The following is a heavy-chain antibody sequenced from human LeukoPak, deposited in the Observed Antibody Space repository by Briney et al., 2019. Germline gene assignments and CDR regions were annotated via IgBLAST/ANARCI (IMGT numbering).Heavy chain of an antibody. CDR1: RVTFTNYA. CDR3: AKVPAGNKVEY. J-gene: IGHJ4*02. V-gene: IGHV3-23*01. Sequence: GGSLRLSCAASRVTFTNYAMTWVRQAPGKGLEWVSGISISGGSTDYADSVKGRFTISRDNSKNTLYLQMNSLRAEDTAVYYCAKVPAGNKVEYWGQGTLVTVSS. D-gene: IGHD6-19*01. CDR2: ISISGGST.